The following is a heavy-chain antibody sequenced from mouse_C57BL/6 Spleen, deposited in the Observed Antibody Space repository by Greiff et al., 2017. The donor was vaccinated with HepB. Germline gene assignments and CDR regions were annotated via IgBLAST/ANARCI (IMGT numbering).Heavy chain of an antibody. CDR2: IYPGDGDT. V-gene: IGHV1-82*01. CDR1: GYAFSSSW. Sequence: VQRVESGPELVKPGASVKISCKASGYAFSSSWMNWVKQRPGKGLEWIGRIYPGDGDTNYNGKFKGKATLTADKSSSTAYMQLSSLTSEDSAVYFCARSGAITTSYWYFDVWGTGTTVTVSS. D-gene: IGHD1-1*01. CDR3: ARSGAITTSYWYFDV. J-gene: IGHJ1*03.